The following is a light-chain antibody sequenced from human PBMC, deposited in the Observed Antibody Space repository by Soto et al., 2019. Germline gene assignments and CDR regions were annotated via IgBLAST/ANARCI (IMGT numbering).Light chain of an antibody. CDR2: GAS. J-gene: IGKJ2*01. Sequence: EIVLTQSPATLSLSPGERATISCRASQIVTSSRLAWYHQKVGQAPRLLIYGASYRPGGIPERFSGSGSATDFTLTITRLEPEDFAVYYCQQYDTLPYNFGQGTRLEI. V-gene: IGKV3-20*01. CDR1: QIVTSSR. CDR3: QQYDTLPYN.